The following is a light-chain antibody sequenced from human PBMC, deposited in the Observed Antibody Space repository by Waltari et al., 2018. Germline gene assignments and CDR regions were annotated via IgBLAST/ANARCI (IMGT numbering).Light chain of an antibody. V-gene: IGKV1-9*01. Sequence: DIQLTQSPSFLSQSVGERVTINCRASQDITSFVAWYQQKPGKAPKLLIFAASTLQGGVPSRFSGSGSGTEFTLTISSLLPEDFATYYCQQLKNSPLTFGGGTKVEIK. CDR1: QDITSF. CDR2: AAS. CDR3: QQLKNSPLT. J-gene: IGKJ4*01.